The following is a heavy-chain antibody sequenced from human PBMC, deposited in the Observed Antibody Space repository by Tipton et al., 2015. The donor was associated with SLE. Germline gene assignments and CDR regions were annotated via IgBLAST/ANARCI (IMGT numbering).Heavy chain of an antibody. V-gene: IGHV4-59*08. D-gene: IGHD1-14*01. CDR1: GGSISSYY. J-gene: IGHJ3*02. Sequence: TLSLTCTVSGGSISSYYWSWIRQPPGKGLEWIGNIYYSGSTNYNPSLESRVTISLDTSKNQFSLKLSSVTAADTAVYYCATRRRKLHDAFDIWGQGTMVTVSS. CDR2: IYYSGST. CDR3: ATRRRKLHDAFDI.